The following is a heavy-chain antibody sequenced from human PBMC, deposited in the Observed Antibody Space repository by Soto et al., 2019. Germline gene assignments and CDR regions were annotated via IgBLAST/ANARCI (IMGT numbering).Heavy chain of an antibody. J-gene: IGHJ4*02. CDR1: GFTFTSSA. D-gene: IGHD3-3*01. V-gene: IGHV1-58*01. CDR3: AAAPIYDFWSGYSVFDY. Sequence: SVKVSCKASGFTFTSSAVQWVRQARGQRLEWIGWIVVGSGNTNYAQKLQERVTITRDMSTSTAYMELSSLRSEDTAVYYCAAAPIYDFWSGYSVFDYWGQGTLVTVSS. CDR2: IVVGSGNT.